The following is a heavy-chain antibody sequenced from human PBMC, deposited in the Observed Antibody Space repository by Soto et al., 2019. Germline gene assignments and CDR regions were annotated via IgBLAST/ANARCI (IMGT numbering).Heavy chain of an antibody. CDR3: ARSYDSNAYYHLDS. V-gene: IGHV1-46*01. J-gene: IGHJ4*02. Sequence: QVQLVQSGAEVRKPGASVKVSCKASGYTFTSYYMYWVRQAPGQGLEWMGIINLSGGSTSYAQKSQGRVTMTRDTSTSTVYMELSSLRSDYTAVYYCARSYDSNAYYHLDSWGQGTLVTVSS. D-gene: IGHD3-22*01. CDR1: GYTFTSYY. CDR2: INLSGGST.